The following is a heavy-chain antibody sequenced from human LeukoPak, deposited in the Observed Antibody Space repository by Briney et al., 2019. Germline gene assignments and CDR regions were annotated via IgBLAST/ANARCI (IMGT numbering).Heavy chain of an antibody. J-gene: IGHJ3*02. CDR3: ARDGLLSSDAFDI. CDR2: IYYSGST. CDR1: GGSISSYY. D-gene: IGHD3-10*02. Sequence: KPSETLSLTCTVSGGSISSYYWSWIRQPPGKGLEWIGYIYYSGSTNYNPSLKSRVTISVDTSKNQFSLKLSSVTAADTAVYYCARDGLLSSDAFDIWGQGTMVTVSS. V-gene: IGHV4-59*01.